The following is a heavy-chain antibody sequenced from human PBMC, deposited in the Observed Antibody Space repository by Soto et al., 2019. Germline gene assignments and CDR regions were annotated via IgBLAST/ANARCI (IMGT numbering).Heavy chain of an antibody. CDR2: FDPEDGET. CDR1: GYTLTELS. V-gene: IGHV1-24*01. J-gene: IGHJ6*02. D-gene: IGHD3-22*01. CDR3: ATESIAMIGRYYGMDV. Sequence: ASVKVSCKVSGYTLTELSMHWVRQAPGKGLEWMGGFDPEDGETIYAQKFQGRVTMTEDTSTDTAYMELSSLRSEDTAVHYCATESIAMIGRYYGMDVWGQGTTVTVSS.